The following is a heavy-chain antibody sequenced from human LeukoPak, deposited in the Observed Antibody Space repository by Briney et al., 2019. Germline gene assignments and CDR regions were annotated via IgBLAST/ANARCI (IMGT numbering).Heavy chain of an antibody. J-gene: IGHJ3*02. CDR2: IYPGDSDT. V-gene: IGHV5-51*01. CDR3: ARRGYCSGGSCHSHTFDI. D-gene: IGHD2-15*01. CDR1: GYSFTSYW. Sequence: GESLKISCKASGYSFTSYWIGWVRQMPGKGLEWMGIIYPGDSDTRYSPSFQGQVTISADKSISTAYLQWSSLKASDTAMYYCARRGYCSGGSCHSHTFDIWGQGTMVTVFS.